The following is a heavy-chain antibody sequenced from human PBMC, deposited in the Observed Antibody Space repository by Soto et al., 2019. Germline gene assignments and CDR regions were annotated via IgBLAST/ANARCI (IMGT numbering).Heavy chain of an antibody. Sequence: GSLRLSCVASGFSFDKYAMAWVRQAPGKGLEWVSHVAAGGGHTYYAESVKGRFTISRDNSKNTLFLQINTLRADDTAIYFCATRTSCLGAFDYCGQGVMVTVYS. CDR3: ATRTSCLGAFDY. D-gene: IGHD3-16*01. CDR1: GFSFDKYA. J-gene: IGHJ4*02. V-gene: IGHV3-23*01. CDR2: VAAGGGHT.